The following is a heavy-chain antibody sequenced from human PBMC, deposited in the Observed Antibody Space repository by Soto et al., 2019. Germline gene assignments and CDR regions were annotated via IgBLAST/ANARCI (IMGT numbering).Heavy chain of an antibody. CDR3: AKDRNYPRDCFHY. CDR1: GFTFSSSA. J-gene: IGHJ4*02. D-gene: IGHD1-7*01. Sequence: EVQLLESGGGLVQPGGSLRLSCAASGFTFSSSAISWVRQAPGKGLEWVSAVSANGQGIYYADSVRGRFTISRDNYKNTVVLHMDSLRAEDTAVYYCAKDRNYPRDCFHYLGQGTLVTVSS. CDR2: VSANGQGI. V-gene: IGHV3-23*01.